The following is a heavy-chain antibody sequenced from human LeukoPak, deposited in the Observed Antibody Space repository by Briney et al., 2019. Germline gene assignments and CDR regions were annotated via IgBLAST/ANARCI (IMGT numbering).Heavy chain of an antibody. CDR1: AYSINNGYY. D-gene: IGHD6-13*01. V-gene: IGHV4-38-2*02. CDR2: IYHSVST. Sequence: SETLSLTCTVSAYSINNGYYWGWIRQPPGKGLEWIGNIYHSVSTSYNPSLESRVTISLDTSNNQFSLKLTSLTAADTAMYYCARVETEGSSWYGVHYFAYWGQGTQVTVSS. J-gene: IGHJ4*02. CDR3: ARVETEGSSWYGVHYFAY.